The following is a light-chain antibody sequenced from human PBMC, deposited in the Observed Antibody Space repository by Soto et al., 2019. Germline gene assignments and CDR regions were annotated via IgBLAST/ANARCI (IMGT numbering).Light chain of an antibody. CDR1: QRVSSN. Sequence: EIVMTQSPATLSVSPGERATLSCRASQRVSSNLAWYQQKPGQAPRLLIYGASTRATGIPARFSGSGSGTEFTLTLSSLQSEDFAVYYCQQYNTWPLTFGGVTKVEIK. CDR3: QQYNTWPLT. V-gene: IGKV3-15*01. CDR2: GAS. J-gene: IGKJ4*01.